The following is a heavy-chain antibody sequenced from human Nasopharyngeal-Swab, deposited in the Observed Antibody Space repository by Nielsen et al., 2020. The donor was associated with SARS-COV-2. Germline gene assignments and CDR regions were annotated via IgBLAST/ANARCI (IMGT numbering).Heavy chain of an antibody. Sequence: GGSLRLSCVASGVIFSKYWMHWVRQAPGKGLVWVSRVNQDGSRTDYADSVKGRFTISRDNSKNTLDLQMNSLRVDDTAVYYCARDKGSDDPIDYWGRGTLVTVSS. V-gene: IGHV3-74*01. J-gene: IGHJ4*02. CDR3: ARDKGSDDPIDY. CDR1: GVIFSKYW. CDR2: VNQDGSRT. D-gene: IGHD1-26*01.